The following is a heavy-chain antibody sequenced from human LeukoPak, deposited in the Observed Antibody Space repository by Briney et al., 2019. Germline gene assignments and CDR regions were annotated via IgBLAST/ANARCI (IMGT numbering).Heavy chain of an antibody. CDR3: ARDRGSYTLDY. J-gene: IGHJ4*02. D-gene: IGHD1-26*01. Sequence: GGSLRLSCAASGFTFSDYYMSWIRQAPGKGLEWVSSITSSSRYIYYTDSVKDTDSVKGRFTISRDNAKNTLYLQMSSLRAEDTAVYYCARDRGSYTLDYWGQGTLVTVSS. V-gene: IGHV3-11*06. CDR2: ITSSSRYI. CDR1: GFTFSDYY.